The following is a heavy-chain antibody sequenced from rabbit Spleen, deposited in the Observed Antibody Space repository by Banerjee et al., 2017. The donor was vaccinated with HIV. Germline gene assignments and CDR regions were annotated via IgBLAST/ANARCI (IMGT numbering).Heavy chain of an antibody. J-gene: IGHJ2*01. V-gene: IGHV1S7*01. D-gene: IGHD1-1*01. CDR2: INDGGST. CDR1: GLTISSSY. CDR3: ARNYVNAFDP. Sequence: QLVESGGGLVQPGGSLKLSCKASGLTISSSYMNWVRQAPGKGLEWIGIINDGGSTYYASWVNGRFSISRENTQNTVSLQMNSLTAADTATYFCARNYVNAFDPWGPGTLVTVS.